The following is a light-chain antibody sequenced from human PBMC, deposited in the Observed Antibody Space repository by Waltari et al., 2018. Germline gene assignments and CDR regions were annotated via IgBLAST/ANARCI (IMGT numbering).Light chain of an antibody. CDR1: QSVSSSY. Sequence: EIVLTQSPGTLSLSPGERATLLCRASQSVSSSYLAWYQQKPCQAPRLLIYGASSRATDIPDRFSGSGSRADFTLTISRLEPEDFAVYYCQQYGSSPTTFGQGTKVEIK. CDR2: GAS. V-gene: IGKV3-20*01. J-gene: IGKJ1*01. CDR3: QQYGSSPTT.